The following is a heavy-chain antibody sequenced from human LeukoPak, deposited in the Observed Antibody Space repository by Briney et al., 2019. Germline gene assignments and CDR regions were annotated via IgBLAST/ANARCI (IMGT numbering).Heavy chain of an antibody. V-gene: IGHV4-59*08. Sequence: SETLSLTCTVSGGSISSTYWSWIRQPPGKGLEWIGYIYSSGSTSYNPSLKSRVTISVDTSKNQFSLRLKFVTAADTAVYCCARLGGSRDFDYWGQGTLVTVSS. CDR1: GGSISSTY. J-gene: IGHJ4*02. D-gene: IGHD3-16*01. CDR3: ARLGGSRDFDY. CDR2: IYSSGST.